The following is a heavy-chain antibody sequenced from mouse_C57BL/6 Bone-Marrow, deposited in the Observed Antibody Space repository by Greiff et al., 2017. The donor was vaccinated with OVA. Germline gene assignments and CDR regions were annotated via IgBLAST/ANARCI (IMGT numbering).Heavy chain of an antibody. CDR2: IRNKANVYTT. V-gene: IGHV7-3*01. J-gene: IGHJ2*01. Sequence: EVMLVESGGGLVQPGGSLSLSCAASGFTFTDYYMSWVRQPPGKALEWLGFIRNKANVYTTEYSASVTGRFTISRDNYQSILYLQMNALRAEDSATYYCARYNWFYYFDYWGQGTTLTVSS. CDR1: GFTFTDYY. CDR3: ARYNWFYYFDY. D-gene: IGHD2-2*01.